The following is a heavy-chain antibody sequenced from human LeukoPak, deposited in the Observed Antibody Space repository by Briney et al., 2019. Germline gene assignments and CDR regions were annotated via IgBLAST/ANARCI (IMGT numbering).Heavy chain of an antibody. J-gene: IGHJ6*03. D-gene: IGHD6-6*01. V-gene: IGHV4-59*01. CDR1: GGSISSYY. Sequence: PSETLSLTCAVSGGSISSYYWSWIRQPPGKGLEWIGYIYYSGSTNYNPSLKSRVTISVDTSKNQFSLKLSSVTAADTAVYYCARGMGSSSSFYYYYYMDVWGKGTTVTVSS. CDR2: IYYSGST. CDR3: ARGMGSSSSFYYYYYMDV.